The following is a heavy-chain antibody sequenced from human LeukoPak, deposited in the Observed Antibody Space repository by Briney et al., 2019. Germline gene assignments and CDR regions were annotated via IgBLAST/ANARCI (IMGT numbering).Heavy chain of an antibody. J-gene: IGHJ6*03. V-gene: IGHV4-59*01. Sequence: SETLSLTCTVSGGSISSYYWSWIRQPPGKGLEWIGYIYYSGSTNYNPSLKSRVTISVDTSKNQFSLKLSSVTAADTAVCYCARVGYGSGSYYPFDYYYMDVWGKGTTVTVSS. CDR2: IYYSGST. CDR3: ARVGYGSGSYYPFDYYYMDV. CDR1: GGSISSYY. D-gene: IGHD3-10*01.